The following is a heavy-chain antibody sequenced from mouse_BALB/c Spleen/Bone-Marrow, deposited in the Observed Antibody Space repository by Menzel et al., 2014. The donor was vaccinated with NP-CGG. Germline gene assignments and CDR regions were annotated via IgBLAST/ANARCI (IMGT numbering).Heavy chain of an antibody. J-gene: IGHJ4*01. CDR3: ARLLLYNYAMDY. Sequence: EVQLQQSGAELVKPGASVKISCKASGYSFTGYTMNWVKQSLGKDLEWIGLINPYNGGTNYNQKFKDKATLTVDRSSSTASMELLSLTSEDSAVYYCARLLLYNYAMDYWGQGTSVTVSS. CDR1: GYSFTGYT. D-gene: IGHD1-3*01. CDR2: INPYNGGT. V-gene: IGHV1-26*01.